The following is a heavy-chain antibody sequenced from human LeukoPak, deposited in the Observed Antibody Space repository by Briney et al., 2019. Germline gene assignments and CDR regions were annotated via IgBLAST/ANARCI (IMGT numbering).Heavy chain of an antibody. CDR1: GFTFDDYG. D-gene: IGHD3-10*01. Sequence: GGSLRLSCAASGFTFDDYGMHWVWQAPGKGLEWVSGISWNRGSIGYADSVKGRFTISRDNAKNSLYLQMNSLRAEDTALYYCAKGGGSGYYYYGMDVWGQGTTVTVSS. J-gene: IGHJ6*02. CDR2: ISWNRGSI. CDR3: AKGGGSGYYYYGMDV. V-gene: IGHV3-9*01.